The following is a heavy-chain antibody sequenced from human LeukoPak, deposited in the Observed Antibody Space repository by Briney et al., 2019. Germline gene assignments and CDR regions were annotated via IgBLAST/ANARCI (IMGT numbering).Heavy chain of an antibody. D-gene: IGHD3-10*01. V-gene: IGHV3-23*01. CDR2: ISGSGGIT. J-gene: IGHJ3*02. CDR1: GFTFSSSA. CDR3: ARILTISYGSGSYYPGAFDI. Sequence: PGGSRRPSCAAPGFTFSSSAMSWVAQAPGKGLEWGSVISGSGGITYYAGSMKGRFTISRDNSNNTLYVQMTSLRAEDTAEYYCARILTISYGSGSYYPGAFDIWGQGTMVTVSS.